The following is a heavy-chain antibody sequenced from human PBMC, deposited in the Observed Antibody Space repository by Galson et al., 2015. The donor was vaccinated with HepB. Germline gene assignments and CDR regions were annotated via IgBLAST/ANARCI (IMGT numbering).Heavy chain of an antibody. CDR3: ARGPRGWGTGAFDI. Sequence: SLRLSCAASGFSFSNYWMSWVRQAPGKGLEWVANIKKDGGEKYYVDSVKGRFTISGDNAKNSVYLQMNSLRVDDTAVYYCARGPRGWGTGAFDIWGQGTEVIVSS. CDR1: GFSFSNYW. V-gene: IGHV3-7*03. D-gene: IGHD1/OR15-1a*01. J-gene: IGHJ3*02. CDR2: IKKDGGEK.